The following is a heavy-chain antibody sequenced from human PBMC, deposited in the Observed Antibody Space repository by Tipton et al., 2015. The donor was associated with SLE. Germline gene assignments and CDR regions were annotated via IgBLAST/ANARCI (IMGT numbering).Heavy chain of an antibody. D-gene: IGHD1-7*01. V-gene: IGHV4-38-2*01. CDR2: IYHSGST. CDR1: GYSISSGYY. CDR3: ARGGNWNSVWWFDP. J-gene: IGHJ5*02. Sequence: TLSLTCAVSGYSISSGYYWGWVRQPPGKGLEWIGSIYHSGSTNYNPSLKSRVTISVDTSKNQFSLKLSSVTAADTAVYYCARGGNWNSVWWFDPWGQGTLVTVSS.